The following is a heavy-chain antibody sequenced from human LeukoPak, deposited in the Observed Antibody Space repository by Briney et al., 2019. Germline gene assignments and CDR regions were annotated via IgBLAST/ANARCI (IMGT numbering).Heavy chain of an antibody. V-gene: IGHV4-39*01. D-gene: IGHD3-3*01. CDR2: IYYSGST. CDR3: ARLRGVITIFGVVKGWFDP. Sequence: PSETLSLTCTVSGGSISSSSYYWGWIRQPPGKGLEWIGSIYYSGSTYYNPSLKSRVTISVDTSKNQFSLKLSSVTAADTAVYYCARLRGVITIFGVVKGWFDPWGQGTLVTVSS. J-gene: IGHJ5*02. CDR1: GGSISSSSYY.